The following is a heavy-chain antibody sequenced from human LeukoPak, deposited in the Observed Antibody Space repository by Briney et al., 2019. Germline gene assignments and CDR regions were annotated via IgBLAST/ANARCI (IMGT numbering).Heavy chain of an antibody. CDR1: GGSFIGYS. J-gene: IGHJ3*02. Sequence: SETLSLTCAVSGGSFIGYSWSWIRQTPGKGLEWIGEIHHSGTTNYNPSLKSRVTISMDTSKNQFSLKLSSVTAADTAVYYCARYRGVPSAFDIWGQGTMVTVSS. V-gene: IGHV4-34*01. CDR3: ARYRGVPSAFDI. D-gene: IGHD5-12*01. CDR2: IHHSGTT.